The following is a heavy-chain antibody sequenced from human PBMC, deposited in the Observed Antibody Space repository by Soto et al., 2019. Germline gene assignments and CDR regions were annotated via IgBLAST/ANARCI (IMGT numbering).Heavy chain of an antibody. Sequence: EVQLLESGGGLVQPGGSLRLSCTGSGLSFNNYAMSWVRQAPGKGPEWVSGISGTGDNTHYADSVKGRYTISRDNSKNTLYLQINSLTDEDTAVYWCANDIYFDVWSGSIFDFWGQGTLISVSS. J-gene: IGHJ4*02. CDR2: ISGTGDNT. D-gene: IGHD3-3*01. CDR3: ANDIYFDVWSGSIFDF. V-gene: IGHV3-23*01. CDR1: GLSFNNYA.